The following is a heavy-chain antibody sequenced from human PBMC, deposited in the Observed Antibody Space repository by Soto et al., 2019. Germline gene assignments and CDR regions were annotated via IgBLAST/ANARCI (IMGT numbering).Heavy chain of an antibody. J-gene: IGHJ6*03. CDR3: ARLDGNRYFFSWGDYYMDV. CDR1: GYSFTSYW. CDR2: IYPGDSDT. Sequence: PGESQKISCKGSGYSFTSYWIGWVRQMPGKGLEWMGIIYPGDSDTRYSPSFQGQVTISADKSISTAYLQWSSLKASVTAMYYCARLDGNRYFFSWGDYYMDVWGKGTTVTVSS. D-gene: IGHD3-16*01. V-gene: IGHV5-51*01.